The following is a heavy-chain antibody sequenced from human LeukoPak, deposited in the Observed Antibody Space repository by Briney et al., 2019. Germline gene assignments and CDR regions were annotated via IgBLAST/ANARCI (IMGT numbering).Heavy chain of an antibody. D-gene: IGHD6-13*01. CDR3: ARDYGQLVLYYYYGMDV. CDR1: GFTFSSYA. V-gene: IGHV3-30-3*01. Sequence: GGSLRISCAASGFTFSSYAMHSVRQAPGKGLDWVAVISYDGSNKYYADSVKGRFTISRDNSKNTLYLQMNSLRAEDTAVYYCARDYGQLVLYYYYGMDVWGQGTTVTVSS. CDR2: ISYDGSNK. J-gene: IGHJ6*02.